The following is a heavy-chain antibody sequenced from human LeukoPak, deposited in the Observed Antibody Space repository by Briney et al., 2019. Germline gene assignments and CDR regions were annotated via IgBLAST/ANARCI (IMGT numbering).Heavy chain of an antibody. CDR2: ISDST. Sequence: GGSLRLSCAASGFTFSSCAMSWVRQAPGKGLEWVSGISDSTYYTDSVKGRFTISRDNSKNTLYLQMNSPRAVGTAVYSSVKDLCSSVPSVYWGQGILVTVSS. CDR1: GFTFSSCA. V-gene: IGHV3-23*01. CDR3: VKDLCSSVPSVY. D-gene: IGHD6-19*01. J-gene: IGHJ4*02.